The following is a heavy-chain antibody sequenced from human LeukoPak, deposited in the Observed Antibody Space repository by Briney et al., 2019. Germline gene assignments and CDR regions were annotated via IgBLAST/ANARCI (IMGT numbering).Heavy chain of an antibody. CDR3: ARLSQTPDYYTLGGYYYLGY. CDR1: RYTFTGYD. Sequence: ASVKVSCMASRYTFTGYDINWVREAAGHGLEWMGWMNPNTGRTGYAQKFQGRITMTRDTSINTAYMELTNLRSEDTAIYYCARLSQTPDYYTLGGYYYLGYWGQGTPVTVSS. V-gene: IGHV1-8*01. CDR2: MNPNTGRT. J-gene: IGHJ4*02. D-gene: IGHD3-10*01.